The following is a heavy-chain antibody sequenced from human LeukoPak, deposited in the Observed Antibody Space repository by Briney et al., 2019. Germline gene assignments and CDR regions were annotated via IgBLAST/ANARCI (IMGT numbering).Heavy chain of an antibody. CDR1: GFIFSSYW. D-gene: IGHD5-18*01. CDR2: ISGSGGST. J-gene: IGHJ4*02. CDR3: AKDGGYSYGYYFDY. V-gene: IGHV3-23*01. Sequence: GGSLRLSCAASGFIFSSYWMSWVRQAPGKGLEWVSAISGSGGSTYYADSVKGRFTISRDNSKNTLYLQMNSLRAEDTAVYYCAKDGGYSYGYYFDYWGQGTLVTVSS.